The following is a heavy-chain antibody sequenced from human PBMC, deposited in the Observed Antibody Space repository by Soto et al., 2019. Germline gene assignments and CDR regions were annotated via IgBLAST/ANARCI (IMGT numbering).Heavy chain of an antibody. J-gene: IGHJ4*02. D-gene: IGHD3-22*01. Sequence: GGSLRLSCVASGFPFSNYAMTWVRQAPGKGLEWVSALSGSGVSTYYADSVMGRFTISRDNSKNTVYLQMNSLRAEDTAVYYCVIIDSRFFYDSTGYYPFDYWGQGTLVTVSS. V-gene: IGHV3-23*01. CDR1: GFPFSNYA. CDR3: VIIDSRFFYDSTGYYPFDY. CDR2: LSGSGVST.